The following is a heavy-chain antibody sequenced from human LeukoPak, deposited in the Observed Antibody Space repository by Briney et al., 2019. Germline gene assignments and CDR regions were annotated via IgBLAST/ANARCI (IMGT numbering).Heavy chain of an antibody. J-gene: IGHJ6*02. CDR3: AKDCGGDCYSYYYYYGMDV. V-gene: IGHV3-30*02. Sequence: PGGSLRLSCAASGFTFSSYGMHWVRQAPGKGLEWVAVIWYDGSNKYYADSVKGRFTISRDNSKNTLYLQMNSLRAEDTAVYYCAKDCGGDCYSYYYYYGMDVWGQGTTVAVSS. CDR1: GFTFSSYG. D-gene: IGHD2-21*02. CDR2: IWYDGSNK.